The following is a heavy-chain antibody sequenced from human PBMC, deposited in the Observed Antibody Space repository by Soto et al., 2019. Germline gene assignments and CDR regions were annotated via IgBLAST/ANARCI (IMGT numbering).Heavy chain of an antibody. CDR1: GYTFTSYY. CDR3: ARDAGGVFDAQWLVPGDY. Sequence: XSVKVSCKATGYTFTSYYMHLVRQAPGQGLEWMGIINPSGGSTSYAQKFQGRVTMTRDTSTSTVYMELSSLRSEDTDVYYCARDAGGVFDAQWLVPGDYWGQGTLVTVSS. V-gene: IGHV1-46*01. CDR2: INPSGGST. J-gene: IGHJ4*02. D-gene: IGHD6-19*01.